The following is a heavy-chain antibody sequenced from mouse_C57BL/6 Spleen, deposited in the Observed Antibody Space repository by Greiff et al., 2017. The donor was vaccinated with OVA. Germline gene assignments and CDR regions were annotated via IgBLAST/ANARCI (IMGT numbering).Heavy chain of an antibody. Sequence: QVQLQQPGAELVMPGASVKLSCKASGYTFTSYWMHWVKQRPGQGLEWIGAIDPSDSYTNYNQKFKGKSTLTVDKSTSTAYMQLSSLTSEDSAVYYCARSGYYDYPFAYWGQGTLVTVSA. V-gene: IGHV1-69*01. CDR1: GYTFTSYW. D-gene: IGHD2-4*01. CDR3: ARSGYYDYPFAY. CDR2: IDPSDSYT. J-gene: IGHJ3*01.